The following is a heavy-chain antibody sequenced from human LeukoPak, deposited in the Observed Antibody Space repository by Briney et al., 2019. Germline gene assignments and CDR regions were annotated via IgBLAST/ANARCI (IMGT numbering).Heavy chain of an antibody. CDR1: GGSFSGYY. CDR3: ARHSPRYYYGSGRNHNWFDP. J-gene: IGHJ5*02. V-gene: IGHV4-34*01. Sequence: SETLSLTCAVYGGSFSGYYWSWIRQPPGKGLEWIGEINHSGSTNYNPSLKSRVTISVDTTKNQFSLKLTSVTAADTAVYYCARHSPRYYYGSGRNHNWFDPWGQGTLVTVSS. D-gene: IGHD3-10*01. CDR2: INHSGST.